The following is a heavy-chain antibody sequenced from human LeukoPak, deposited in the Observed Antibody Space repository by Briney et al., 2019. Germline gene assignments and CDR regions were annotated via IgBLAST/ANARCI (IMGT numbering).Heavy chain of an antibody. CDR3: TTDQVIVVPAARRINWFDP. V-gene: IGHV3-15*01. Sequence: GGSLRLSCAASGFTFSDAWMSWVRQAPGKGLDWVGRVKSKTDGGITDYAAPEKGRFTISRDDSTNTLYQKMNSLKTGDTAVYYCTTDQVIVVPAARRINWFDPWGQGTLVTVSS. D-gene: IGHD2-2*01. CDR1: GFTFSDAW. J-gene: IGHJ5*02. CDR2: VKSKTDGGIT.